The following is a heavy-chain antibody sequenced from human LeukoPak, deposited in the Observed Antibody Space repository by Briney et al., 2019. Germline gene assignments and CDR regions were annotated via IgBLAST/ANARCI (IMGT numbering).Heavy chain of an antibody. CDR1: GGSISSYY. J-gene: IGHJ3*02. V-gene: IGHV4-59*01. CDR3: ASTHPSSWYLGAFDI. CDR2: IYYSGST. Sequence: NASETLSLTCTVSGGSISSYYWSWIRQPPGKGLEGIGYIYYSGSTNYNPSLKSRVTISVDTSKNQFSLKLSSVTAADTAVYYCASTHPSSWYLGAFDIWGQGTMVTVSS. D-gene: IGHD6-13*01.